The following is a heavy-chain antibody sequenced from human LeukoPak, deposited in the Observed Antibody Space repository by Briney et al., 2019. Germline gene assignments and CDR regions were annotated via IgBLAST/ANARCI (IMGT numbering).Heavy chain of an antibody. V-gene: IGHV3-23*01. CDR2: ISGSGDST. CDR1: GFTFSNAW. CDR3: AKDTGRDFWKVYMLGYYDYGMDV. J-gene: IGHJ6*02. Sequence: PGGSLRLSCAASGFTFSNAWMSWVRQAPGKGLEWVSSISGSGDSTYYADSVKGRFTISRDKSKNTLWLQMNSLRAEDTAVYYCAKDTGRDFWKVYMLGYYDYGMDVWGQGTTVTVSS. D-gene: IGHD3-3*01.